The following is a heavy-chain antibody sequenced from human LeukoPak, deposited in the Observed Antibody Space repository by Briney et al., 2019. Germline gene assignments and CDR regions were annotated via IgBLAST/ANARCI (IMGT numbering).Heavy chain of an antibody. CDR3: ARDLRGYSCGLLDY. Sequence: ASVKVSCKASGYTFTSYAMHWVRQAPGQRLEWMGWINAGNGNTKYSQKFQGRVTITRGTSASTAYMELSSLRSEDTAVYYCARDLRGYSCGLLDYWGQGTLVTVSS. D-gene: IGHD5-18*01. CDR1: GYTFTSYA. CDR2: INAGNGNT. V-gene: IGHV1-3*01. J-gene: IGHJ4*02.